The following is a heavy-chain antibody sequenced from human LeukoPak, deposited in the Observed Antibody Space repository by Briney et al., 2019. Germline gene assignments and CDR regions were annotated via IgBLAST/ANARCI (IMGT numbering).Heavy chain of an antibody. CDR2: INPNSGDT. CDR3: AREGSGYTYGRGSYFDY. Sequence: GASVKVSCKASGYTLTVYYIHWVRQAHGQGLEWMGRINPNSGDTNFAQKFQGRVTMTRDTSISTAYMDLSGLRPDDTAVYYCAREGSGYTYGRGSYFDYWGHGILVTVSS. V-gene: IGHV1-2*06. CDR1: GYTLTVYY. J-gene: IGHJ4*01. D-gene: IGHD5-18*01.